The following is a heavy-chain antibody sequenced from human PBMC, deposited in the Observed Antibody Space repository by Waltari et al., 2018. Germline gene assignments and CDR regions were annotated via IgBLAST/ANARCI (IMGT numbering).Heavy chain of an antibody. CDR2: IYSSGST. CDR3: ARDSRSSWPQGGFDP. CDR1: GASISGYF. V-gene: IGHV4-4*07. D-gene: IGHD6-13*01. J-gene: IGHJ5*02. Sequence: QVQLQESGPGLVKPAETLSLSCTVSGASISGYFWNWIRQPAGKGLEWIGRIYSSGSTNYNPTLESRVTMSLDTSKNQFSLSLRSVTAADTAVYYCARDSRSSWPQGGFDPWGQGTLVTVSS.